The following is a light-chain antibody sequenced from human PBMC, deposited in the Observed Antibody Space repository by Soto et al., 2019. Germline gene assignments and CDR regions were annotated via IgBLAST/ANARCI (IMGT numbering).Light chain of an antibody. CDR3: QQRRNWIT. CDR1: QSVSRY. J-gene: IGKJ5*01. V-gene: IGKV3-11*01. CDR2: DAS. Sequence: IVLTQSPATLSLSPGERATLSCRASQSVSRYLAWYQQKPGQAPRLLIYDASYXDTGIPARFSGSGSGTDFTLTISSLEPEDFAVYYCQQRRNWITFGQGTRLEIK.